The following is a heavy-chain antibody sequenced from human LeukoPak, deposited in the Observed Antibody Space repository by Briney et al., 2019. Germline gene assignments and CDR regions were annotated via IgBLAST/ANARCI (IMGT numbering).Heavy chain of an antibody. Sequence: GSLRLSCAASGFTFSDHYMDWVRQAPGKGLEWVGRTRNKANSYTTEYAASVKGRFTISRDDSKNSLYLQMNSLKTEDTAVYYCARGRCSSTSCYPIWFDPWGQGTLVTVSS. D-gene: IGHD2-2*01. CDR1: GFTFSDHY. CDR2: TRNKANSYTT. J-gene: IGHJ5*02. CDR3: ARGRCSSTSCYPIWFDP. V-gene: IGHV3-72*01.